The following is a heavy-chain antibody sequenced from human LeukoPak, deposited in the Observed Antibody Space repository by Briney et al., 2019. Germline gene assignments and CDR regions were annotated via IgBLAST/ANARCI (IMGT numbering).Heavy chain of an antibody. Sequence: ASVTVSCKASGYTFTSYYMHWVRQAPGQGLEWMGIINPSGGSTIYAQKFQGRVTMTRDMSTSTVYMELSSLRSEDTAVYYCATPGRDYGDLYYYYYMDVWGKGTTVTVSS. CDR1: GYTFTSYY. D-gene: IGHD4-17*01. CDR2: INPSGGST. V-gene: IGHV1-46*01. CDR3: ATPGRDYGDLYYYYYMDV. J-gene: IGHJ6*03.